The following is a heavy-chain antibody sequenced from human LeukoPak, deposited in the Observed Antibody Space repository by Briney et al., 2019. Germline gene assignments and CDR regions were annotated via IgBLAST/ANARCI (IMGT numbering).Heavy chain of an antibody. CDR2: ISSSSSTI. J-gene: IGHJ4*02. CDR1: GFTFSSYT. V-gene: IGHV3-48*01. CDR3: ARSWKSLVGYSYGLAQFDY. Sequence: PGGSLRLSCAASGFTFSSYTMNWVRQAPGKGLEWVSYISSSSSTIYYADSAKGRFIISRDNAKNSLYLPMNSLRAEDTAVYYCARSWKSLVGYSYGLAQFDYWGQGTLVIVSS. D-gene: IGHD5-18*01.